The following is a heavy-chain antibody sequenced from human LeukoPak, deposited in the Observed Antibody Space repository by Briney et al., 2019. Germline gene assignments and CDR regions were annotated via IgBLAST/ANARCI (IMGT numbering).Heavy chain of an antibody. V-gene: IGHV1-2*06. CDR1: AYSFTGYY. D-gene: IGHD3-3*01. J-gene: IGHJ4*02. Sequence: GASVKVSCKASAYSFTGYYMHWVRQAPGQGLEWMGRINPNSGGTNYAHKFQGRVTMTRDTSISTAYMELSRLRSDDTAVYYCARSGITIFGVVKVFDYWGQGTLVTVSS. CDR3: ARSGITIFGVVKVFDY. CDR2: INPNSGGT.